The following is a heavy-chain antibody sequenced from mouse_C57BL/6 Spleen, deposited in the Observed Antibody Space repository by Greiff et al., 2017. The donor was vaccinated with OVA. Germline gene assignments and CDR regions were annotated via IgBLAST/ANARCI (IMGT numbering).Heavy chain of an antibody. CDR3: ARTLDSVYGSSLSYWYFDV. CDR2: INPNYGTT. CDR1: GYSFTDYN. V-gene: IGHV1-39*01. Sequence: EVHLVESRPELVKPGASVKISCKASGYSFTDYNMNWVKQSNGKSLEWIGVINPNYGTTSYNQKFKGKATLTVDQSSSTAYMQLNSLTSEDSAVYYCARTLDSVYGSSLSYWYFDVWGTGTTVTVSS. J-gene: IGHJ1*03. D-gene: IGHD1-1*01.